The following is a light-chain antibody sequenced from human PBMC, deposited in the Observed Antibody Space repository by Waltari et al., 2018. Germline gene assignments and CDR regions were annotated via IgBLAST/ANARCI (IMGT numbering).Light chain of an antibody. CDR2: SNG. CDR3: ATWDDRLTAVL. Sequence: QSVLTQPPSTSGTPGQRVTISCSGSNSNIGSNVVNWYHQVSGTAPKLLIYSNGQRPSGVPDRFSGSKSGTSASLAISGLQSEDEADYYCATWDDRLTAVLFGGGTTVTVL. CDR1: NSNIGSNV. J-gene: IGLJ2*01. V-gene: IGLV1-44*01.